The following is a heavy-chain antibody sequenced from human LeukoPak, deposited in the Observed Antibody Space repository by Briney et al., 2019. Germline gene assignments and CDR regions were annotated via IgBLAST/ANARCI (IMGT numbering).Heavy chain of an antibody. V-gene: IGHV3-74*01. Sequence: GRSLRLSCAASGFTFRKYWMLWVRQAPGKGLESASRINTDGTVTTYADSVKGRFTVSRDNADNTMFLQMNSVRDEDTAVNYCATKQWLAPPPDSWGQGTPVTVSS. CDR2: INTDGTVT. J-gene: IGHJ4*02. CDR1: GFTFRKYW. CDR3: ATKQWLAPPPDS. D-gene: IGHD6-19*01.